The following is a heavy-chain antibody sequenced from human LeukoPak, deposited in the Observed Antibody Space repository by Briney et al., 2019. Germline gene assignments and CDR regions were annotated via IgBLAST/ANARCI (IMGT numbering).Heavy chain of an antibody. Sequence: GGSLRLSCAASGFTFGTYSMNWVRQAPGKGLEWVSYISSSSNTKYYADSVKGRFTISRDNSKNTLYLQMNSLRVEDTAVYYCARDRNGDSFDYWGQGTLVTVSS. D-gene: IGHD4-17*01. V-gene: IGHV3-48*01. J-gene: IGHJ4*02. CDR3: ARDRNGDSFDY. CDR1: GFTFGTYS. CDR2: ISSSSNTK.